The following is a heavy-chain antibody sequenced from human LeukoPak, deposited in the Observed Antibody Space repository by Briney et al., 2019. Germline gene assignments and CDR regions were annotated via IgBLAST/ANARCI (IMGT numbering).Heavy chain of an antibody. CDR2: ISGSGGST. J-gene: IGHJ4*02. CDR1: AFTVRSSY. V-gene: IGHV3-23*01. CDR3: ARRAGAYSHPYDY. D-gene: IGHD4/OR15-4a*01. Sequence: GGSLRLSCAASAFTVRSSYMSWVRQAPGKGLEWVSAISGSGGSTYYADSVKGRFTISRDNSKNTLYLQMNSLRAEDTAVYYCARRAGAYSHPYDYWGQGTLVTVSS.